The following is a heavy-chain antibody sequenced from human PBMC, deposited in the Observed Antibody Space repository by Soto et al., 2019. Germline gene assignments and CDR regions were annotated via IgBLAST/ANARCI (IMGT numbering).Heavy chain of an antibody. V-gene: IGHV4-59*01. Sequence: SETLSLTCTVSGDAIRRYYWPWIRQTPWRGLEWIGHAYSGGRTNYNTSLQSRVTMSLDTSKNQFSLRLTSMTAADTAVYYCAGEGALATFGVVWGQGT. J-gene: IGHJ4*02. D-gene: IGHD3-3*01. CDR2: AYSGGRT. CDR3: AGEGALATFGVV. CDR1: GDAIRRYY.